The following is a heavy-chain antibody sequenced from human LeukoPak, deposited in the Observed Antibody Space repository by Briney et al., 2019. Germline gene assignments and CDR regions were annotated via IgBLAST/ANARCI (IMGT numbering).Heavy chain of an antibody. Sequence: SETLSLTCTVSGGSISSYYWSWIRQPPGKGLEWIGYIYYSGSTNYNPSLKSRVTISVDTSKNQFPLKLSSVTAADTAVYYCARQIVATPSPHFDYWGQGTLVTVSS. J-gene: IGHJ4*02. D-gene: IGHD5-12*01. CDR3: ARQIVATPSPHFDY. CDR1: GGSISSYY. CDR2: IYYSGST. V-gene: IGHV4-59*08.